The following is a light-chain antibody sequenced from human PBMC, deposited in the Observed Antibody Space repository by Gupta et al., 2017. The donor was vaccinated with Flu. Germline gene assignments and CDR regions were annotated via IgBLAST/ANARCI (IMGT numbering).Light chain of an antibody. CDR3: SSYTSSSTYV. Sequence: QSALTQPASVSGSPGQSITISCTGTSSDVGAYNHVSWYQQHPGKAPKVLTYEVSNRPSGVSNRFSGSKSGNTASLTISGLQTEDEADYYCSSYTSSSTYVFGTGTKVTVL. CDR2: EVS. CDR1: SSDVGAYNH. V-gene: IGLV2-14*01. J-gene: IGLJ1*01.